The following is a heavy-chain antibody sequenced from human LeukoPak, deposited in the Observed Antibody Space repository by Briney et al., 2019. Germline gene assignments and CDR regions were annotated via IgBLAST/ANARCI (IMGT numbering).Heavy chain of an antibody. CDR1: GFTFDDFA. Sequence: GGSLRLSCAASGFTFDDFAMHWVRQAPGKGLEWVSGVSWNSDSIGYADSVKGRFTISRDSAKNSLYLQMNSLRAEDTAFYYCAKDIFTLLRGAFDIWGQGTMVTVSS. D-gene: IGHD3-10*01. CDR2: VSWNSDSI. V-gene: IGHV3-9*01. CDR3: AKDIFTLLRGAFDI. J-gene: IGHJ3*02.